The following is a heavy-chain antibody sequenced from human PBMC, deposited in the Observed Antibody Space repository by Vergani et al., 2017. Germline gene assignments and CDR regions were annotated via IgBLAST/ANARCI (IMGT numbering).Heavy chain of an antibody. Sequence: QVDLQESGPGLVKSSETLTLNCAVSGYSVGSGYYWGWIRQPPGRGLEWIGCVHRNGNTYYTSSLRSRATISRDTSKNQFSLRLTSVTAADTAVYYCARDLXYCSSTSCMAWFDPWGQGTLVTVSS. CDR1: GYSVGSGYY. CDR3: ARDLXYCSSTSCMAWFDP. V-gene: IGHV4-38-2*02. D-gene: IGHD2-2*01. J-gene: IGHJ5*02. CDR2: VHRNGNT.